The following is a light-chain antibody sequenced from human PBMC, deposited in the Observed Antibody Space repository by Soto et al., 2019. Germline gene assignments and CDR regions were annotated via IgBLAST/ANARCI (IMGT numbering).Light chain of an antibody. V-gene: IGKV1-39*01. J-gene: IGKJ2*01. CDR1: QSISSY. Sequence: DIQMTQSPSSLSASVGDRATITCRASQSISSYLNWYQQKPGKVPKLLIYAASSLQSGVPARFSGSGSGTDFTLTISSLQPEDFATYYWQESFSKSLNTFGQGTKLDIK. CDR3: QESFSKSLNT. CDR2: AAS.